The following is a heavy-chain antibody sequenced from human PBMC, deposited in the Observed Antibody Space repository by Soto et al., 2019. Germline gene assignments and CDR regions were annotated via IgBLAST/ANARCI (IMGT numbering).Heavy chain of an antibody. Sequence: ASVKVSCKASGYTFTRYDINWVRQATGQGLEWMGWMNPNSGNTGYAQKFQGRVTMTRNTSISTAYMELSSLRSEDTAVYYCARGNVGGVIGPYYYGIDVWGQGTTVTVSS. D-gene: IGHD3-10*01. V-gene: IGHV1-8*01. CDR1: GYTFTRYD. CDR3: ARGNVGGVIGPYYYGIDV. CDR2: MNPNSGNT. J-gene: IGHJ6*02.